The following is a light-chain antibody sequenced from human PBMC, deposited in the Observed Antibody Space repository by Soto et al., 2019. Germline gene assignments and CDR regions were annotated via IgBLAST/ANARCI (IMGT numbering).Light chain of an antibody. CDR2: QDS. CDR1: KLGDKY. CDR3: QAWDSSTVV. V-gene: IGLV3-1*01. J-gene: IGLJ2*01. Sequence: SYELTQPPSVSVSPGQTASITCSGYKLGDKYTCWYQQKPGQSPVLVMYQDSKRPSGIPERFSGSNSGKTATLTISGTQAMDEADYYCQAWDSSTVVFGGGTKLTVL.